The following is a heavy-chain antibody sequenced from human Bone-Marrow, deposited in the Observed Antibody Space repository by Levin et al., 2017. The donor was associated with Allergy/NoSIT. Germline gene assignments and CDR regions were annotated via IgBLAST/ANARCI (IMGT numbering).Heavy chain of an antibody. V-gene: IGHV3-49*03. Sequence: PGGSLRLSCTASGFTFGDYAMSWFRQAPGKGLEWVAFLRSIRHGGTSEYAASVKGRFIISRDDSKSIAYLQMNSLKIEDPAMYYCTRDIAARHWFDPWGQGTQVTVSS. D-gene: IGHD6-6*01. J-gene: IGHJ5*02. CDR3: TRDIAARHWFDP. CDR1: GFTFGDYA. CDR2: LRSIRHGGTS.